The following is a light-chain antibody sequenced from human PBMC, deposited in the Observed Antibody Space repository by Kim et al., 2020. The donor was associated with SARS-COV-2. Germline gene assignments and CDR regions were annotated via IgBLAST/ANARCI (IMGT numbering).Light chain of an antibody. Sequence: VTISCTGSSSNIGAGYDVHWYQQLPGTAPKLLIYGNTNRPSGVPDRFSGSKSGTSASLAITGLQAEDEADYYCQSYDSSLSGSRVFGTGTKVTVL. CDR3: QSYDSSLSGSRV. J-gene: IGLJ1*01. V-gene: IGLV1-40*01. CDR1: SSNIGAGYD. CDR2: GNT.